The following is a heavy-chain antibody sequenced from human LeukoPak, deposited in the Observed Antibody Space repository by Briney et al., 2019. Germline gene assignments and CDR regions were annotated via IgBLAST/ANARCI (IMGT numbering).Heavy chain of an antibody. CDR3: ARAPPAEMGPFDP. Sequence: ASVKVSCKASRGTFSIYAISWVRQAPGQGLEWMGGIIPIFGTANYAQKFQHSVTISTDESASTDDMQLSSLRSEETAVYYCARAPPAEMGPFDPWGEGTLVRVSS. J-gene: IGHJ5*02. V-gene: IGHV1-69*05. CDR1: RGTFSIYA. D-gene: IGHD5-24*01. CDR2: IIPIFGTA.